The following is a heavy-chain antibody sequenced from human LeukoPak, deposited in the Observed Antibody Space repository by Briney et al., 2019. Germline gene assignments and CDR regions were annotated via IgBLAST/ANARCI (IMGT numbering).Heavy chain of an antibody. Sequence: ASVTVSCQASGYTFTGYYMHWLRQAPGQGLEWMGWINPNSGGTNYAQKFQGRVTMTRDTSISTAYMELSRLRSDDTAVYYCARVLGTPENDYWGQGTLVTVSS. CDR3: ARVLGTPENDY. CDR1: GYTFTGYY. J-gene: IGHJ4*02. V-gene: IGHV1-2*02. CDR2: INPNSGGT. D-gene: IGHD3-16*01.